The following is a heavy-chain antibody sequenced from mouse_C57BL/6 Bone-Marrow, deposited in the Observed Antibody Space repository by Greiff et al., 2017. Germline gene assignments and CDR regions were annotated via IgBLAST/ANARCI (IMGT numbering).Heavy chain of an antibody. J-gene: IGHJ2*01. CDR1: GFTFSSYG. CDR3: ARLRNYGLFDY. D-gene: IGHD1-2*01. Sequence: DVMLVESGGDLVKPGGSLKLSCAASGFTFSSYGMSWVRQTPDKRLEWVATISSGGSYTYYPDSVKGRFTISRDNAKNTLYLQMSSLKSEDTAMYYCARLRNYGLFDYWGQGTTLTVSS. V-gene: IGHV5-6*02. CDR2: ISSGGSYT.